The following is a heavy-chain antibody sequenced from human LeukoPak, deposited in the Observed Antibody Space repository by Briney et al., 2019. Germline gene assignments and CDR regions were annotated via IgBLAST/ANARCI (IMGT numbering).Heavy chain of an antibody. J-gene: IGHJ5*02. CDR1: GFTFSSCS. Sequence: GGSLRLSCAASGFTFSSCSMNWVRQAPGKGLEWVSSISSSGSYIYYADSLKGRFTISRDNAKSSVYLQMNSLRAEDTAVYYCAKAPIYCSSTSCPWNPWGQGTLVTVSS. V-gene: IGHV3-21*01. CDR3: AKAPIYCSSTSCPWNP. D-gene: IGHD2-2*01. CDR2: ISSSGSYI.